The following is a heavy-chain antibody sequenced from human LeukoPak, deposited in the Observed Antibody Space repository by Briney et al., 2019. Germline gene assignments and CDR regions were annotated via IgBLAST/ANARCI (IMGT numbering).Heavy chain of an antibody. V-gene: IGHV1-2*02. CDR3: ARVRGTGWYYFDH. J-gene: IGHJ4*02. CDR2: INPNSGGT. D-gene: IGHD2-15*01. Sequence: ASVKVSCKASGYTLTEHYIHWVRQAPGQGLEWMGWINPNSGGTNYAQNFQGRVTMTRDTSISTAYMELSSLRSDDTAVYYCARVRGTGWYYFDHWGQGTLVTVSS. CDR1: GYTLTEHY.